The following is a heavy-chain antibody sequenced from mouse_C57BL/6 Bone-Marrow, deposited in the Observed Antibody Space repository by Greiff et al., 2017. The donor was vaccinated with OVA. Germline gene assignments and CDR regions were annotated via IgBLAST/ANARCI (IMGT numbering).Heavy chain of an antibody. Sequence: QVQLQQPGAELVRPGTSVKLSCKASGYTFTSYWMHWVKQRPGQGLEWIGVIDPSDSYTNYNQKFKGKATLTVDTSSSTAYMQLSSQTSEYSAVYYCARVKTTVVVEWYFDYWDQGTTLTVSS. CDR3: ARVKTTVVVEWYFDY. V-gene: IGHV1-59*01. CDR2: IDPSDSYT. J-gene: IGHJ2*01. D-gene: IGHD1-1*01. CDR1: GYTFTSYW.